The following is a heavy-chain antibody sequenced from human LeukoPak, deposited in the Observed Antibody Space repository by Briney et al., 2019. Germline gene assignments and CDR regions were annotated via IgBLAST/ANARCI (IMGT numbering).Heavy chain of an antibody. J-gene: IGHJ2*01. Sequence: SETLSLTCTVSGGSISSSSYYWGWIRQPPGKGLEWIGSIYYSGSTYYNPSLKSRVTISVDTSKNQFSLKLSSVTAADTALYYCARDKAYYDILTGYYKDWYFDLWGRGTLVTVSS. V-gene: IGHV4-39*07. D-gene: IGHD3-9*01. CDR1: GGSISSSSYY. CDR2: IYYSGST. CDR3: ARDKAYYDILTGYYKDWYFDL.